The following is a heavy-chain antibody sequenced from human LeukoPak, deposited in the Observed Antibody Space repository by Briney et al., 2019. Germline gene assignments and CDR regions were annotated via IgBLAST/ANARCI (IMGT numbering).Heavy chain of an antibody. CDR1: KDPIRRYS. CDR3: ASGGVKVRESGTKPYYFEY. J-gene: IGHJ4*02. Sequence: SETLSLTCTVLKDPIRRYSWSWIRQTPEKGLEWIGYLYNSGNTNYNPSLKSRVTISVDTAKKQFSLKVRSVTAADTAVYYCASGGVKVRESGTKPYYFEYWGQGTLVTVSS. V-gene: IGHV4-59*01. CDR2: LYNSGNT. D-gene: IGHD3-3*01.